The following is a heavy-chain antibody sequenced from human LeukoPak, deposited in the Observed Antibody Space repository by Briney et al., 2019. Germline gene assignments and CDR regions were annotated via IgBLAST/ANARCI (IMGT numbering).Heavy chain of an antibody. Sequence: SQTLSLTCAVSGGSISSGGYSWSWIRQPLGKGLEWIGYIYHSGSTYYNPSLKSRVTISVDRSKNQFSLKLSSVTAADTAVYYCASSLAADYYFDYWGQGTLVTVSS. CDR1: GGSISSGGYS. D-gene: IGHD3-3*02. V-gene: IGHV4-30-2*01. J-gene: IGHJ4*02. CDR3: ASSLAADYYFDY. CDR2: IYHSGST.